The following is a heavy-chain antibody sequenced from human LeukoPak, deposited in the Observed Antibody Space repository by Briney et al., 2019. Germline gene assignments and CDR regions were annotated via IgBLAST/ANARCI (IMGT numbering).Heavy chain of an antibody. CDR3: ARGPRDSGFDY. J-gene: IGHJ4*02. CDR1: GGSISSGGYS. Sequence: SETLSLTCAVSGGSISSGGYSWSWIRQPPGKGLEWIGYIYHSGSTYYNPSHKSRVTISVDRSKNQFSLKLSSVTAADTAVYYCARGPRDSGFDYWGQGTLVTVSS. D-gene: IGHD2-15*01. V-gene: IGHV4-30-2*01. CDR2: IYHSGST.